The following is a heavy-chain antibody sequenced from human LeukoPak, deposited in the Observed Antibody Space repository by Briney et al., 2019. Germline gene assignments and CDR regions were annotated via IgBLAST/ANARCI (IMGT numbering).Heavy chain of an antibody. Sequence: SETLSLTCTVSGGSISSSSYYWGWIRQPPGKGLEWIGSIYYSGSTYYSPSLKSRVTISVDTSKNQFSLKLSSVTAADTAVYYCARHTADHGALDAFDIWGQGTMVTVSS. CDR1: GGSISSSSYY. J-gene: IGHJ3*02. CDR3: ARHTADHGALDAFDI. V-gene: IGHV4-39*01. CDR2: IYYSGST. D-gene: IGHD4-17*01.